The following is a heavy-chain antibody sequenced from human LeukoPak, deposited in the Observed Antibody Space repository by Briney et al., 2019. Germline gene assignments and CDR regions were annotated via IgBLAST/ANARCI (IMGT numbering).Heavy chain of an antibody. Sequence: SETLSLTCTVSGGSISSGDYYWSWIRQPPGKGLEWIGYIYYSGSTYYNPSLKSRVTISVDTSKNQFSLKLSSVTAADTAVYYCARHRSRSAPDFDYWGQGTLVTVSS. CDR1: GGSISSGDYY. J-gene: IGHJ4*02. D-gene: IGHD2-15*01. CDR2: IYYSGST. CDR3: ARHRSRSAPDFDY. V-gene: IGHV4-30-4*08.